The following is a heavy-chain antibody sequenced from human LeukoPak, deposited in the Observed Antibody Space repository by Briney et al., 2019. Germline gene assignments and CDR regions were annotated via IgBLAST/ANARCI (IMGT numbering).Heavy chain of an antibody. CDR2: LYSDGST. V-gene: IGHV3-53*01. D-gene: IGHD2/OR15-2a*01. Sequence: GGPLRLSCVASGFSVSSNYMSWVRQAPGKGLEWVSLLYSDGSTFYADSVKGRFTISRDNSKNTLYLQMNRLRAEDTAVYYCARDSSSFPNYFDYWGQGTLVTVSS. CDR3: ARDSSSFPNYFDY. CDR1: GFSVSSNY. J-gene: IGHJ4*02.